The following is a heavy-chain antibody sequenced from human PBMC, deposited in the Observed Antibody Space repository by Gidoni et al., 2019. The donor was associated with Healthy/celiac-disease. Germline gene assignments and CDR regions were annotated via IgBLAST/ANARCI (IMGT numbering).Heavy chain of an antibody. Sequence: EVQLVESGGGLVQPGGALRLYCAASGFTFSSYWMSWVRQAPGKGLEWVANIKQDGSEKYYVDSVKGRFTISRDNAKNSLYLQMNSLRAEDTAVYYCARDDYGSGSSFDYWGQGTLVTVSS. J-gene: IGHJ4*02. CDR3: ARDDYGSGSSFDY. CDR2: IKQDGSEK. D-gene: IGHD3-10*01. V-gene: IGHV3-7*01. CDR1: GFTFSSYW.